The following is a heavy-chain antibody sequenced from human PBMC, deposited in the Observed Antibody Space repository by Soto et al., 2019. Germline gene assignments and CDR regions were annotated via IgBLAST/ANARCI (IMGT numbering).Heavy chain of an antibody. J-gene: IGHJ4*02. CDR2: MSGAGVT. CDR3: AKYSSTSLYYFEY. V-gene: IGHV3-23*01. CDR1: GFTFSSYA. Sequence: GGSLRLSCAASGFTFSSYAMSWVRQAPGKGLEWVSGMSGAGVTYYADSVTGRFAISRDISRNTLYLQMNSLRAEDTAVYYCAKYSSTSLYYFEYWGQGTLVTVSS. D-gene: IGHD6-19*01.